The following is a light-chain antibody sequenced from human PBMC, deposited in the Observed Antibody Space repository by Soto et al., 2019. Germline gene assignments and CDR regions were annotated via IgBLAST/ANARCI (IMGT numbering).Light chain of an antibody. CDR2: DAS. J-gene: IGKJ4*01. V-gene: IGKV1-33*01. CDR3: QQYDNLLT. CDR1: QDISNY. Sequence: DIQMTQSPSSLSASVGDRVTITCQASQDISNYLNWYQQKPGKAPKLLIYDASNLETGVPSRFSGSGSGTDFPFTISSLQPEDIATYCCQQYDNLLTFGGGTKVEIK.